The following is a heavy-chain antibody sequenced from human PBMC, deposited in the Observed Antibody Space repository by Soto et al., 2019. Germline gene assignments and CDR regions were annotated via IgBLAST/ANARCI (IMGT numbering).Heavy chain of an antibody. V-gene: IGHV4-61*01. D-gene: IGHD1-1*01. CDR1: GGSVSSGSYY. CDR3: ARHGAVESDDAFDI. Sequence: SETLSLTCTVSGGSVSSGSYYWTWIRQPPGKGLEWIGYIYSSGSTNYNPSLKSRVTISLDTSKNQFSLNLSSVTAADTAVYYCARHGAVESDDAFDIWGQGTMVTVSS. J-gene: IGHJ3*02. CDR2: IYSSGST.